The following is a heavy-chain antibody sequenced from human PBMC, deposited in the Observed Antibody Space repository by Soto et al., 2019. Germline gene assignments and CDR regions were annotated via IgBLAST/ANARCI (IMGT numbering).Heavy chain of an antibody. Sequence: SETLSLTCTVSGGSISSSSYYWGWIRQPPGKGLEWIGSIYYSGSTYYNPSLKSRVTISVDTSKNQFSLKLSSVTAADTAVYYCATYDFWSGTLTEWGQGTLVTVSS. J-gene: IGHJ4*02. CDR2: IYYSGST. D-gene: IGHD3-3*01. V-gene: IGHV4-39*01. CDR3: ATYDFWSGTLTE. CDR1: GGSISSSSYY.